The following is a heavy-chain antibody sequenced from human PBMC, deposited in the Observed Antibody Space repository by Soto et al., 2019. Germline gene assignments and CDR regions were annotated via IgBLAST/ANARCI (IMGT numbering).Heavy chain of an antibody. CDR2: ISAYNGNT. D-gene: IGHD3-22*01. CDR3: ARDPRYYDSSGYSWFDP. J-gene: IGHJ5*02. Sequence: GASVKVSCKASGYTFTSYCISWVRQAPGQGLEWMGWISAYNGNTNYAQKLQGRVTMTTDTSTSTAYMELRSLRSDDTAVYYCARDPRYYDSSGYSWFDPWGQGTLVTVSS. CDR1: GYTFTSYC. V-gene: IGHV1-18*01.